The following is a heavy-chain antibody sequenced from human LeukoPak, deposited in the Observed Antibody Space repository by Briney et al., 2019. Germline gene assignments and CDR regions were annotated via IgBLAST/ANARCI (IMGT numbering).Heavy chain of an antibody. V-gene: IGHV4-59*08. D-gene: IGHD3-10*01. Sequence: SETLSLTCTVSGGSITGYYWSWIRQPPGKGLEWIGHIYYSGSTNYNPSLKSRVTISVDTSKNQFSLRLSSVTAADTAVYYCAGSTMVRGDPGLFDYWGQGTLVTVSS. CDR3: AGSTMVRGDPGLFDY. CDR1: GGSITGYY. CDR2: IYYSGST. J-gene: IGHJ4*02.